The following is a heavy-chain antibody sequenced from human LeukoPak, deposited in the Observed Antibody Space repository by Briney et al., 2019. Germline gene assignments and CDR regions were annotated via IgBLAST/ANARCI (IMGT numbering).Heavy chain of an antibody. CDR2: IYHSGST. Sequence: PSQTLSLTCAVSGGSISSGGYSWSWIRQPPGKGLEWIGYIYHSGSTYYNPSLKSRVTISVDRSKNQFSLKLSSVTAADTAVYYCARRRSCGGDCYSMSWFDPWGQGTLVTVSS. D-gene: IGHD2-21*02. CDR1: GGSISSGGYS. J-gene: IGHJ5*02. CDR3: ARRRSCGGDCYSMSWFDP. V-gene: IGHV4-30-2*01.